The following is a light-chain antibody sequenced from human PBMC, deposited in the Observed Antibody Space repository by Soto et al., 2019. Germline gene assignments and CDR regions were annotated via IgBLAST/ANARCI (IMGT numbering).Light chain of an antibody. V-gene: IGKV3-15*01. CDR2: GAS. CDR1: PSVSSN. CDR3: QHYINWWT. Sequence: ELVVTQSQATLSVSPGERATLSCRASPSVSSNLACYQQKPGQSPRLLICGASTRATGVPARFSGSGAGTEFTLTSSSLQSEDFAVYYCQHYINWWTFGQGTKVDIK. J-gene: IGKJ1*01.